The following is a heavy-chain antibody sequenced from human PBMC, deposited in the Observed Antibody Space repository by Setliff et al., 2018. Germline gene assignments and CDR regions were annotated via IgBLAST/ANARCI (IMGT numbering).Heavy chain of an antibody. Sequence: PSETLSLTCSVSGDFMSSHLYFWSWIRQPAGKGLEWIGDIYIRGIINYNPSLKSQVTISVDTSKNQFSLNLNSVTAADTAVYYCARVGVTSGWAYWGLGTLVTVSS. CDR3: ARVGVTSGWAY. CDR2: IYIRGII. CDR1: GDFMSSHLYF. J-gene: IGHJ4*02. V-gene: IGHV4-61*09. D-gene: IGHD6-19*01.